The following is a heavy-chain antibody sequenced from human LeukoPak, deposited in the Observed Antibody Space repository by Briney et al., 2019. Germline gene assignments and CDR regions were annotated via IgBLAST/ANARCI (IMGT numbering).Heavy chain of an antibody. CDR2: ISGSGGSI. J-gene: IGHJ4*02. CDR3: ARDPNQENYSSGWYGPSY. V-gene: IGHV3-23*01. Sequence: PGGSLRLSCAASGFTFSSYAMSWVRQAPGKGLEWVSAISGSGGSIYYADSVKGRFTISRDNAKNSLYLQMNSLRAEDTAVYYCARDPNQENYSSGWYGPSYWGQGTLVTVSS. CDR1: GFTFSSYA. D-gene: IGHD6-19*01.